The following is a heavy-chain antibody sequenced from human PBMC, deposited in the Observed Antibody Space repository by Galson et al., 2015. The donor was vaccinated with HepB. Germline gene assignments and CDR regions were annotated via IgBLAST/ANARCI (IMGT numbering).Heavy chain of an antibody. V-gene: IGHV3-21*01. CDR3: AREGGGDTAMAVDY. Sequence: SLRLSCAASGFTFSSYSMNWVRQAPGKGLEWVSSISSSSSYIYYADSVKGRFTISRDNAKNSLYLQMNSLRAEDTAVYYCAREGGGDTAMAVDYWGQGTLVTVSS. CDR1: GFTFSSYS. CDR2: ISSSSSYI. J-gene: IGHJ4*02. D-gene: IGHD5-18*01.